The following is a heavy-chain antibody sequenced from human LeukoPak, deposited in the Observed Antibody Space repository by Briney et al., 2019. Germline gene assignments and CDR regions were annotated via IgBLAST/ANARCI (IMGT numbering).Heavy chain of an antibody. CDR3: ASGAEDAFDI. CDR2: IYTSESP. Sequence: SETLSLTCTVSGGSISSYYWSWIRQPAGKGLEWIGRIYTSESPTYNPSLKSRVTMSLDTSKNQFSLKLSSVTAADTAVYYCASGAEDAFDIWGQGTMVTVSS. J-gene: IGHJ3*02. CDR1: GGSISSYY. V-gene: IGHV4-4*07. D-gene: IGHD1-14*01.